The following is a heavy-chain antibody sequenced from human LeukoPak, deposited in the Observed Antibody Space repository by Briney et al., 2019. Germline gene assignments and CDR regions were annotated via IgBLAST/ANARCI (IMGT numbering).Heavy chain of an antibody. D-gene: IGHD1-26*01. V-gene: IGHV3-74*01. CDR3: ARAYSRTYYAFYV. CDR2: IKSDGSST. J-gene: IGHJ3*01. CDR1: GFTFSSYW. Sequence: GGSLRLSCAASGFTFSSYWMHWVRQAPGKGLGWVSRIKSDGSSTNYADSVKGRFTISRDTAKNTQYLQMNSLRAEDTAVYYCARAYSRTYYAFYVWGQGTMVTVSS.